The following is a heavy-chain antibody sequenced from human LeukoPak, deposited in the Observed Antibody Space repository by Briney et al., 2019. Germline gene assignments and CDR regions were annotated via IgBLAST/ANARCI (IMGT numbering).Heavy chain of an antibody. CDR3: ARNHYDSSGYYFPLGY. J-gene: IGHJ4*02. CDR1: GFTFSSYA. Sequence: GGSPRLSCAASGFTFSSYAMHWVRQAPGKGLEWVAVISSDGSNKYYADSVKGRFTISRDNSKNTLYLQMNSLRDEDTAMYYCARNHYDSSGYYFPLGYWGQGTLVTVSS. CDR2: ISSDGSNK. D-gene: IGHD3-22*01. V-gene: IGHV3-30*04.